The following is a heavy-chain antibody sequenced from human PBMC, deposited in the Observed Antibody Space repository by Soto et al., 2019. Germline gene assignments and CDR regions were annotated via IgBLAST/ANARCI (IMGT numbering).Heavy chain of an antibody. CDR3: ARIGFDGH. CDR1: GYTFTSYG. Sequence: QVQLVQSGSEIKKPGASVKVSCKAFGYTFTSYGIGWVRQAPGQGLEWMGWINVYNDNTNYAQKFHGIVTMTTETSSSTAYMELRSLKSDDTAVYYCARIGFDGHWGQGSLVTVSS. J-gene: IGHJ1*01. CDR2: INVYNDNT. D-gene: IGHD3-9*01. V-gene: IGHV1-18*01.